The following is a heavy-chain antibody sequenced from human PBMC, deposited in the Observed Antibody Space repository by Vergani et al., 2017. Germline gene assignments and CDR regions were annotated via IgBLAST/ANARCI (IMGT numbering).Heavy chain of an antibody. Sequence: EVQLLQSEGAVVQPGGSLRLFCVASGFTFSSYAMSWVRQDHGQGLEWVSSIKNTGDSIHYADSVKGRFTISRDNSKNTLYLQMNSLRIEDTAVYYCGRGSDNYNWGQGTLVTVSS. CDR1: GFTFSSYA. J-gene: IGHJ4*02. D-gene: IGHD5-24*01. V-gene: IGHV3-23*01. CDR3: GRGSDNYN. CDR2: IKNTGDSI.